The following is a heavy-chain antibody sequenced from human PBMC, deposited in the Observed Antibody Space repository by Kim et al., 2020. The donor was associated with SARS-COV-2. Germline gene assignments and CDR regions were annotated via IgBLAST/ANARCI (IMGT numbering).Heavy chain of an antibody. D-gene: IGHD6-13*01. Sequence: YDPSLKSRVTKSVDTSKNQFSLRLSSVTAAETDGYYCARHLDIAAAGIDYWGQGTLVTVSS. CDR3: ARHLDIAAAGIDY. V-gene: IGHV4-59*08. J-gene: IGHJ4*02.